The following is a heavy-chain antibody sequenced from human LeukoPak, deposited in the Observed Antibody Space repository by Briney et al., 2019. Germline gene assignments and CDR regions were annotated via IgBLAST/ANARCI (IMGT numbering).Heavy chain of an antibody. CDR2: INPKSGGT. Sequence: GASVKVSCKASGYTFTGYYMHWVRQAPGQGLEWVGWINPKSGGTDYAQRLQGRVTMTTDTSIATAYMELSRLTSDDTAVYFCARETIGSYSLVHDWGQGTLVTVSS. V-gene: IGHV1-2*02. CDR3: ARETIGSYSLVHD. D-gene: IGHD1-26*01. CDR1: GYTFTGYY. J-gene: IGHJ1*01.